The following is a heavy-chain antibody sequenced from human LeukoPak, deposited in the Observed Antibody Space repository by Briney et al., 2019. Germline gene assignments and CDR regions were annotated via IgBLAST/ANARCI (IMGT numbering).Heavy chain of an antibody. D-gene: IGHD4-17*01. V-gene: IGHV4-59*01. J-gene: IGHJ4*02. CDR2: IYYSGST. Sequence: SETLSLTCTVSGGSISSYYWSWIRQPPGKGLEWIGYIYYSGSTNYNPSLKSRVTISVDTSKNQFSLKLSSVTAADTAVYYCARGRTDDYGDYANFDYWGQGTLVAVFS. CDR3: ARGRTDDYGDYANFDY. CDR1: GGSISSYY.